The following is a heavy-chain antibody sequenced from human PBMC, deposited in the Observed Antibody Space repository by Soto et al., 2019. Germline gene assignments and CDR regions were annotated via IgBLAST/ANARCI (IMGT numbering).Heavy chain of an antibody. J-gene: IGHJ4*02. CDR3: ANGGLRPEYYFDY. D-gene: IGHD4-17*01. V-gene: IGHV4-39*01. CDR1: GGSISSSSYY. CDR2: IYYSGST. Sequence: QLQLQESGPGLVKPSETLSLTCTVSGGSISSSSYYWGWIRQPPGKGLEWIGSIYYSGSTYYNPSLKSRVTISVDTSKNQFSLKLSSVTAADTAVYYCANGGLRPEYYFDYWGQGTLVTVSS.